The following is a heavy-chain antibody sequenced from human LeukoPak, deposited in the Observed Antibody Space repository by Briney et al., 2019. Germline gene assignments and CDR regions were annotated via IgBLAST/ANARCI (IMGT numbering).Heavy chain of an antibody. Sequence: PSETPSLTSAVHGGTFSGYYWNWIRQRPGEGLEWIGEINHSGTTNYNPSLKTRVTISVDTSKNQFSLKVGSVTAGETAVYYCARSYDYVWGSYRYTPTFDYWGQGNLVTVSS. CDR3: ARSYDYVWGSYRYTPTFDY. CDR1: GGTFSGYY. D-gene: IGHD3-16*02. V-gene: IGHV4-34*01. CDR2: INHSGTT. J-gene: IGHJ4*02.